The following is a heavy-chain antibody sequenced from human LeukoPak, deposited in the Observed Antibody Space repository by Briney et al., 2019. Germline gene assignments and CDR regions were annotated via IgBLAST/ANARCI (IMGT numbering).Heavy chain of an antibody. J-gene: IGHJ4*02. D-gene: IGHD6-13*01. Sequence: GGSLRLSCAASEFTFSSYSMNWVRQAPGKGLEWVSSISSSSSYIYYADSVKGRFTISRDNAKNSLYLQMNSLRAEDTAVYYCARDLIAAGSEGSGYWGQGTLVTVSS. CDR3: ARDLIAAGSEGSGY. CDR1: EFTFSSYS. CDR2: ISSSSSYI. V-gene: IGHV3-21*01.